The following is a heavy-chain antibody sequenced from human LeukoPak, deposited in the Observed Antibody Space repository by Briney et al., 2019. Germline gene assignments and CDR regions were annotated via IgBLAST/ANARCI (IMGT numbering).Heavy chain of an antibody. CDR1: GFTFSSYS. D-gene: IGHD2-21*01. V-gene: IGHV3-48*04. Sequence: SGGSLRLSCAASGFTFSSYSMNWVRQAPGKGLEWVSYISCSSSTIYYADSVKGRFTISRDNAEGSLYLQMNSLRAEDTAVYYCARDGLLAYCGGDCSGTFDIWGQGTMVAVSS. CDR2: ISCSSSTI. J-gene: IGHJ3*02. CDR3: ARDGLLAYCGGDCSGTFDI.